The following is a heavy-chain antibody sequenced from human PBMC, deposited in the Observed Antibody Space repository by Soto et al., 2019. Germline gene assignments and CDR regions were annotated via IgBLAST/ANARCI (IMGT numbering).Heavy chain of an antibody. D-gene: IGHD3-10*01. CDR3: AGLSWFGDLLFDY. J-gene: IGHJ4*02. CDR2: IQYRGST. Sequence: SETLSLTCTVSDDSITSGAYYWGLIRQPPGKGLEWIGTIQYRGSTYYNPSLKSRVTMSLDTSKNQYSLRLSSVTAADTAVYFCAGLSWFGDLLFDYWGPGTLVTVSS. V-gene: IGHV4-39*01. CDR1: DDSITSGAYY.